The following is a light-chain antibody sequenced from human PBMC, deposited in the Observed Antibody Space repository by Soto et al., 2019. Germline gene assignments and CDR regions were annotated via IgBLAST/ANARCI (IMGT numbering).Light chain of an antibody. Sequence: EIVLTQSPATLSLSAGERATLSCRASQRFSSSYLAWYQQKPGQAPRLLIYGASTRATGIPDRFSGSGSGTDFTLTTSSLESEDFAVYYCQQYGSSRTFGPGTKVDI. CDR3: QQYGSSRT. J-gene: IGKJ1*01. V-gene: IGKV3-20*01. CDR2: GAS. CDR1: QRFSSSY.